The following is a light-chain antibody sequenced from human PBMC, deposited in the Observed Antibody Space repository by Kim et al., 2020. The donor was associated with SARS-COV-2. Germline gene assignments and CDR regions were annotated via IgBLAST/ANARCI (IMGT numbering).Light chain of an antibody. CDR2: AAS. J-gene: IGKJ1*01. Sequence: ASGGDRVNITCRASQSISSYLNWYQQKPGKAPKLLIYAASSLQSGVPSRFSGSGSGTDFTLTISSLQPEDFATYYCQQSYSTPRTVGQGTKVDIK. V-gene: IGKV1-39*01. CDR1: QSISSY. CDR3: QQSYSTPRT.